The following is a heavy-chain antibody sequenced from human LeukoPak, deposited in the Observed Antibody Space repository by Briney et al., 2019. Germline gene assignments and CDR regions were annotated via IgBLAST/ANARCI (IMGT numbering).Heavy chain of an antibody. D-gene: IGHD6-19*01. CDR3: ARNGSGWYFLDY. CDR1: GYTVASYG. J-gene: IGHJ4*02. CDR2: ISAYNGYT. Sequence: GASVKVSCKATGYTVASYGISWVRQAPGQGPEWMGWISAYNGYTNYAQKFQGRVTMTTDTSTNTAYMELRSLRSDDTAVYYCARNGSGWYFLDYWGPGTRVIVSS. V-gene: IGHV1-18*01.